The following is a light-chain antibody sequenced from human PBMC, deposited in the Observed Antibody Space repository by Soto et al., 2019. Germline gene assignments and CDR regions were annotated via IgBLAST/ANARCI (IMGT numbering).Light chain of an antibody. J-gene: IGLJ1*01. CDR1: SSDVGGYKY. CDR3: RAFTTTSARI. Sequence: QSALNQPASGCGSLQQSMTISCSGTSSDVGGYKYVSWYQQHPGKAPKLMIYEVSIRPSGVSNRFSGSKSGNTASLTISGLQAEDEADYYCRAFTTTSARIFGTGTKLTVL. V-gene: IGLV2-14*01. CDR2: EVS.